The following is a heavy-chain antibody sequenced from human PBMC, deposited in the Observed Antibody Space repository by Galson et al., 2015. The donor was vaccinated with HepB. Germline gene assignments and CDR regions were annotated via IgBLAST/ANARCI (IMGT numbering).Heavy chain of an antibody. J-gene: IGHJ4*02. CDR2: ISWNSDSI. D-gene: IGHD7-27*01. V-gene: IGHV3-9*01. CDR1: GVTFDDYA. CDR3: AKAKSIRKLGSIDN. Sequence: SLRLSCAASGVTFDDYAMHWVRQGPGKGLEWVSGISWNSDSIGYADSVKGRFTISRDNSKNSLYLQMNGLRAEDTAFYYCAKAKSIRKLGSIDNWGQGTLVTVSS.